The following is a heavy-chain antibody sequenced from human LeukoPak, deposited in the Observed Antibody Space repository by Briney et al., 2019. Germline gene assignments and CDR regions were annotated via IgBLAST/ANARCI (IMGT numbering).Heavy chain of an antibody. CDR3: ARGGLYARIRYEQ. V-gene: IGHV4-59*01. CDR1: GGSINNYY. Sequence: SETLSLTCTVSGGSINNYYWTWIRQPPGKGLEWIGYIYTGANAEYNPSLRSRVPISVDTSNNQFSLNLNSATAADTAVYYCARGGLYARIRYEQWRQRPRDTVSS. CDR2: IYTGANA. D-gene: IGHD3/OR15-3a*01. J-gene: IGHJ4*02.